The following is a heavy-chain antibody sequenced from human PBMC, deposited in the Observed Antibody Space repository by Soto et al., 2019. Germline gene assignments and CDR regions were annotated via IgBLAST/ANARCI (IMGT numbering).Heavy chain of an antibody. CDR1: GYTFTSYA. CDR3: ARAPPRGYSGYGDKTLDY. D-gene: IGHD5-12*01. Sequence: QVQLVQSGAEVKKPGASVKASCKASGYTFTSYAMHWVRQAPGQRLEWMGWINAGNGNRKYSQKFQGRVTITRDTSASTAYMELSSQRSEDTAVYYCARAPPRGYSGYGDKTLDYWGQGTLVAVSS. V-gene: IGHV1-3*01. J-gene: IGHJ4*02. CDR2: INAGNGNR.